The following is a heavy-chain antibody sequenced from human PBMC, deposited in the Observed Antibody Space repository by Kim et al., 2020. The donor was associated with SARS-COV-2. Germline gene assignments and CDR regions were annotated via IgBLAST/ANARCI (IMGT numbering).Heavy chain of an antibody. Sequence: SETLSLTCDVSGVSVSDSYWWSRVRQPPGKGLEWIGEIFHSGGTTYIPSLKSRVTLSMDKSKNQLSLHLTSVTAADTAVYFCARDVIGATSGSSSDVWGQGTVVTVST. D-gene: IGHD1-26*01. CDR3: ARDVIGATSGSSSDV. J-gene: IGHJ3*01. CDR2: IFHSGGT. CDR1: GVSVSDSYW. V-gene: IGHV4-4*02.